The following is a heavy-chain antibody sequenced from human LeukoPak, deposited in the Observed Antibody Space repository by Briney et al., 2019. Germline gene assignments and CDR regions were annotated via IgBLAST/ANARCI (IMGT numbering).Heavy chain of an antibody. Sequence: GGSLRLSCAASGFTFSSYGMHWVRQAPGKGLEWVAIIWYDGNRKYYVDSVKGRFTISRDNSKNTLYLQMDSLRAEDTAVYYCAKAPKRYCTSASCQGYFDYWGQGTLVTVSS. V-gene: IGHV3-33*06. J-gene: IGHJ4*02. CDR1: GFTFSSYG. D-gene: IGHD2-2*01. CDR3: AKAPKRYCTSASCQGYFDY. CDR2: IWYDGNRK.